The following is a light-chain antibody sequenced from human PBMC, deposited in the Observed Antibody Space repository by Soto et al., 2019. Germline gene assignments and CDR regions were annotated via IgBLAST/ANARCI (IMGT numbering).Light chain of an antibody. V-gene: IGKV3-20*01. CDR2: DAS. Sequence: IVLTQSPGTLSVSPGESATLSCRASQSVSSKLAWYRQARGQPPRLLFYDASTRATDTPARFSGSGSGTDFTLTITRVEPADFAVYYCQHYGASFAAFGPGTQVEV. CDR3: QHYGASFAA. J-gene: IGKJ1*01. CDR1: QSVSSK.